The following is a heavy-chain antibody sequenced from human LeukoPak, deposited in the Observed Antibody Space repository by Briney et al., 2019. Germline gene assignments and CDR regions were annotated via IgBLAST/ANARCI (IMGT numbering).Heavy chain of an antibody. CDR2: IYYTGSS. D-gene: IGHD6-19*01. V-gene: IGHV4-30-4*01. CDR1: GGSISSGAYY. CDR3: ARRGIALTGSWNWYFDL. J-gene: IGHJ2*01. Sequence: PSETLSLTCTVSGGSISSGAYYWSWIRQPPGKGLEWIGHIYYTGSSYYNPSLKSRVTISVDTSRNQFSLMLSSVTAADTAVYYCARRGIALTGSWNWYFDLWGRGTLVTVSS.